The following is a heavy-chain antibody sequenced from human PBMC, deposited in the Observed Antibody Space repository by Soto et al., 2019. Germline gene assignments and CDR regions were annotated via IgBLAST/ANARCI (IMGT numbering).Heavy chain of an antibody. D-gene: IGHD3-22*01. V-gene: IGHV4-61*01. CDR2: IYYSGST. CDR1: GVSVSSGINY. J-gene: IGHJ4*02. Sequence: PSETLSLTCTVSGVSVSSGINYWSWIRQPPGKGLEWIGYIYYSGSTNYNPSLKSRVTISGDTSKNQFSLKLSSVTAADTAVYYCARSRGGYFDYWGQGTLVTVSS. CDR3: ARSRGGYFDY.